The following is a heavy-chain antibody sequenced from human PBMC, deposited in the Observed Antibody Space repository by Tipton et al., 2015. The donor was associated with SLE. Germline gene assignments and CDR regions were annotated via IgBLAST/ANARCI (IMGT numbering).Heavy chain of an antibody. CDR3: ATRTMKGTFDY. CDR2: IYYSGST. J-gene: IGHJ4*02. V-gene: IGHV4-39*07. Sequence: TLSLTCTVSGGSISSSSYYWGWIRQPPGKGLEWIGSIYYSGSTYYNPSLKSRVTISVDTSKNQFSLKLSSVTAADTAVYYCATRTMKGTFDYWGQGTLVTVSS. D-gene: IGHD3-22*01. CDR1: GGSISSSSYY.